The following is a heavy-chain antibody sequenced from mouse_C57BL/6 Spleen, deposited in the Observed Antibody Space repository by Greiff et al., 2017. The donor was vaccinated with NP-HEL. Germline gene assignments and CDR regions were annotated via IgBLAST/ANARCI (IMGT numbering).Heavy chain of an antibody. CDR2: ISSGSSTI. J-gene: IGHJ1*03. D-gene: IGHD4-1*01. V-gene: IGHV5-17*01. CDR1: GFTFSDYG. Sequence: EVMLVESGGGLVKPGGSLKLSCAASGFTFSDYGMHWVRQAPEKGLEWVAYISSGSSTIYYADTVKGRFTISRDHAKNTLFLQMTSLRSEDTAMYYCARRGGNWDSRYWYFDVWGTGTTVTVSS. CDR3: ARRGGNWDSRYWYFDV.